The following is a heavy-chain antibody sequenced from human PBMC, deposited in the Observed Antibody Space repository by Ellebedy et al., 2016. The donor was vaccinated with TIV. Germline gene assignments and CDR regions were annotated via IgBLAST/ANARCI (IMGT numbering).Heavy chain of an antibody. J-gene: IGHJ4*02. CDR2: IRSTGSDN. Sequence: PGGSLRLSCVASGFTFSNYNMNWVRQSPGKGLEWVSSIRSTGSDNYYAESVKGRFTISRDNAQDTLFRQMNCLRAEDTAVYFCSRGWSTPDSWGQGTLVIVSS. V-gene: IGHV3-21*06. CDR1: GFTFSNYN. CDR3: SRGWSTPDS. D-gene: IGHD2-15*01.